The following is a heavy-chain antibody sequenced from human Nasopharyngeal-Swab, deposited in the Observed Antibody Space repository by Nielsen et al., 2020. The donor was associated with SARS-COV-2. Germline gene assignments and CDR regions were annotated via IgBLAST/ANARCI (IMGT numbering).Heavy chain of an antibody. V-gene: IGHV1-46*01. CDR3: ARDQYSGYDSSYYYYGMDV. CDR2: INPGGGSA. Sequence: VRQMPGKGLEWMGIINPGGGSARYSQNFQGRVTMTRDTSTSTVYMELSSLRSEDTAVYYCARDQYSGYDSSYYYYGMDVWGQGTTVTVSS. J-gene: IGHJ6*02. D-gene: IGHD5-12*01.